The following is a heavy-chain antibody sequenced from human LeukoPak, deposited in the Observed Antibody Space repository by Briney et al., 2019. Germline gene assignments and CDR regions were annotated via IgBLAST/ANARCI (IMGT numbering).Heavy chain of an antibody. CDR3: ASTTPFNYYDSSGYYPDVDY. CDR1: GFTFSSYS. J-gene: IGHJ4*02. CDR2: ISSSSSYI. Sequence: GGSLRLSCAASGFTFSSYSMNWVRQAPGKGLEWGSSISSSSSYIYYADSVKGRFTISRDNAKNSLYLQMNSLRAEDSAVYYCASTTPFNYYDSSGYYPDVDYWGQGTLVTVSS. V-gene: IGHV3-21*01. D-gene: IGHD3-22*01.